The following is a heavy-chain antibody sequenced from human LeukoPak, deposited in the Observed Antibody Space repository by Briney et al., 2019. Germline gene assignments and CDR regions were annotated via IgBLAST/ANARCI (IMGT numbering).Heavy chain of an antibody. CDR1: GYTFTSYG. CDR3: ARGSYFDY. CDR2: ISTYNGKT. Sequence: ASVKVSCKASGYTFTSYGISWVRQAPGQGLEWMGWISTYNGKTNYAQSLQGRVTLTTDTSAGTAYMELRTLTSDDSAMDYCARGSYFDYWGQGTLVTASS. J-gene: IGHJ4*02. V-gene: IGHV1-18*01.